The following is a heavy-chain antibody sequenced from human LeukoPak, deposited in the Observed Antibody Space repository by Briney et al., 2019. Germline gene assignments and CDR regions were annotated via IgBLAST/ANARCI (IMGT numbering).Heavy chain of an antibody. Sequence: ASVTVSFKASGYTFTIYYMHWVRQAPGQGREWMGIINPSGGSTSYAQKFQGRVTMTRDTSTSTVYMELSSLRSEDTAVYYCAGTDIVVVPGAFDIWGQGTMVTVSS. CDR3: AGTDIVVVPGAFDI. CDR1: GYTFTIYY. CDR2: INPSGGST. V-gene: IGHV1-46*01. D-gene: IGHD2-2*01. J-gene: IGHJ3*02.